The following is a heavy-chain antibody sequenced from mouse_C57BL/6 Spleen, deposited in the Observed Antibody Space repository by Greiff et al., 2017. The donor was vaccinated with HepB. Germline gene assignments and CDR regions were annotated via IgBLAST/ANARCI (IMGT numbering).Heavy chain of an antibody. CDR1: GYTFTSYW. CDR3: ARWGSGNPDY. J-gene: IGHJ2*01. CDR2: IDPSDSYT. V-gene: IGHV1-69*01. D-gene: IGHD1-3*01. Sequence: QVQLQQPGAELVMPGASVKLSCKASGYTFTSYWMHWVKQRPGQGLEWIGEIDPSDSYTNYNQKFKGKSTLTVDKSSSTAYMQLSSLTSEDSAVYYCARWGSGNPDYWGQGTTLTVSS.